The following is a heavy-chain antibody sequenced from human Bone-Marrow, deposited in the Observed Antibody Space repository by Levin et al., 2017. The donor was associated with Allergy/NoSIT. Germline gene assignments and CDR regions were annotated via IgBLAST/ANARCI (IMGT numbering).Heavy chain of an antibody. Sequence: GGSLRLSCAASGITFTLYSMNWVRQAPGKGLEWVSSVSRTSYNIYYADSVKGRFTISRDNAKNSLYLQMNSLSAEDTAVYYCATYPLSGSPPDAFDIWGQGTMVTVSS. CDR3: ATYPLSGSPPDAFDI. V-gene: IGHV3-21*01. J-gene: IGHJ3*02. CDR1: GITFTLYS. D-gene: IGHD3-10*01. CDR2: VSRTSYNI.